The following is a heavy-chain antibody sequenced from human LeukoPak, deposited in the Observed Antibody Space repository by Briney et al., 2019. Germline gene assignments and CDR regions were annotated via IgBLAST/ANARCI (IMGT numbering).Heavy chain of an antibody. CDR1: GYTFSSYG. D-gene: IGHD6-19*01. Sequence: ASVKVSCKASGYTFSSYGISWVRQAPGQGLEWMGWISAYNGNTNYAQKLQGRVTMTTDTPTSTAYMELRSLRSDDTAVYYCAREWAPGIAVAGPANPFDYWGQGTLVTVSS. CDR3: AREWAPGIAVAGPANPFDY. J-gene: IGHJ4*02. CDR2: ISAYNGNT. V-gene: IGHV1-18*01.